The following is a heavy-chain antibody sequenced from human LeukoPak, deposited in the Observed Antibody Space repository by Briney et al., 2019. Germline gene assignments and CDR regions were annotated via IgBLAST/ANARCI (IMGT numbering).Heavy chain of an antibody. Sequence: PGGSLRLSCAASGFTFSSYAMHWVRQAPGKGLEWVAVISYDGSNKYYADSVKGRFTISRDNSKNTLYLQMNSLRAEDTAVYYCARDPSPLRLLEWLLDYWGQGTLVTVSS. J-gene: IGHJ4*02. CDR3: ARDPSPLRLLEWLLDY. CDR1: GFTFSSYA. D-gene: IGHD3-3*01. V-gene: IGHV3-30*04. CDR2: ISYDGSNK.